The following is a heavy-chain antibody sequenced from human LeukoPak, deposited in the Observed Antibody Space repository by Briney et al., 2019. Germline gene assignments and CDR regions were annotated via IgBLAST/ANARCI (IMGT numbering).Heavy chain of an antibody. Sequence: PSETLSLTCTVSGGSISSYYWSWIRQPPGKGLEWIGYIYTSGSTNYNPSLKSRVTISVDTSKNQFSLKLSSVTAADTAVYYCARHRSWGGQQLGFDYWGQGTLVTVSS. CDR2: IYTSGST. V-gene: IGHV4-4*09. CDR3: ARHRSWGGQQLGFDY. J-gene: IGHJ4*02. D-gene: IGHD6-13*01. CDR1: GGSISSYY.